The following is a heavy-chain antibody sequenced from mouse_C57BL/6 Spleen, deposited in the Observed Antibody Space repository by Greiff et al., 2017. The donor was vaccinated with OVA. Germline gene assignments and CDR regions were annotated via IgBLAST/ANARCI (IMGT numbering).Heavy chain of an antibody. CDR2: IWSGGSS. J-gene: IGHJ3*01. CDR3: AKTSFAY. CDR1: GFSLTSYG. Sequence: QVQLQQSGPGLVQPSQSLSITCTVSGFSLTSYGVHWVRQSPGKGLEWMGVIWSGGSSAYNAAFMSRLSITKDNAKSQVFFKMNSLQADATAIYDCAKTSFAYWGQGTLVTVSA. V-gene: IGHV2-5*01.